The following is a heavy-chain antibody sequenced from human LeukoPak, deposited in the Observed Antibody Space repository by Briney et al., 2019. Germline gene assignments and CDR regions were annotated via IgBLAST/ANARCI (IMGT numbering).Heavy chain of an antibody. CDR2: IRYDGSNK. V-gene: IGHV3-30*02. Sequence: GGSLRLSCAASGFTFSSYGMHWVRQAPGKGLEWVAFIRYDGSNKYYAASVKGRFTISRDNSKNTLYLQMNSLRAEDTAVYYCARFGQGSFDYGGKGPRVTVSS. D-gene: IGHD1-26*01. CDR3: ARFGQGSFDY. J-gene: IGHJ4*02. CDR1: GFTFSSYG.